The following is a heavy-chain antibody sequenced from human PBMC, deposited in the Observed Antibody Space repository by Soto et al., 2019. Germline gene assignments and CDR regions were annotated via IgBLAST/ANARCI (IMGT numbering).Heavy chain of an antibody. CDR3: ARDITVTGITNYYYGMDV. V-gene: IGHV3-33*01. D-gene: IGHD4-17*01. J-gene: IGHJ6*02. CDR2: IWYDGSNK. Sequence: QVQLVESGGGVVQPGRSLRLSCAASGFTFSSYGMHWVRQAPGKGLEWVAVIWYDGSNKYYADSVKGRFTISRDNSKNTLYLQMNSLRAEDTAVYYCARDITVTGITNYYYGMDVWGQGTTVTVSS. CDR1: GFTFSSYG.